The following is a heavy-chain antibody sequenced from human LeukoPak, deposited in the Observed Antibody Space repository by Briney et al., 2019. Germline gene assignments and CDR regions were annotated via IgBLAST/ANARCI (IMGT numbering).Heavy chain of an antibody. D-gene: IGHD1-26*01. Sequence: GGSLRLSCAASGFTFDDYAMHWVRQAPGKGLEWVSGISWNSGSIDYADSVKGRFTISRDNAKNSLYLQMNSLRAEDTAVYYCARGDLVGAIDDDAFDIWGQGTMVTVSS. CDR1: GFTFDDYA. V-gene: IGHV3-9*01. CDR3: ARGDLVGAIDDDAFDI. CDR2: ISWNSGSI. J-gene: IGHJ3*02.